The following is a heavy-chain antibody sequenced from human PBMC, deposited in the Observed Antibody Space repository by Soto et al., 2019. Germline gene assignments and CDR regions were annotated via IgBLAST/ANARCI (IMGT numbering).Heavy chain of an antibody. V-gene: IGHV3-23*01. CDR1: GFTFTNYA. CDR3: ARGTFGPDF. D-gene: IGHD3-3*02. J-gene: IGHJ4*02. Sequence: EVQLLESGGGLVQPGGSLRLSCAASGFTFTNYAMTWVRQAPGQGLEWVSTISAGGSTTFYADSVKGRFTVSRDTSKNTLFLQMTSLRLDDTACYFCARGTFGPDFWGQGALVTVSS. CDR2: ISAGGSTT.